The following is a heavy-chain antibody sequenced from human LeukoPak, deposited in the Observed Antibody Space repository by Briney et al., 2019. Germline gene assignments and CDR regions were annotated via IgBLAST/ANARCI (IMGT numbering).Heavy chain of an antibody. D-gene: IGHD3-22*01. CDR1: GFTFSSYG. J-gene: IGHJ4*02. Sequence: GGSLRLSCAASGFTFSSYGMNWVRQAPGQGLEWVSYISSTSGTIYYADSVKGRFTISRDNAKTSLYLQMDSLRDEDTAVYYCARDLWGTSGYRFDYWGQGTLVTVYS. CDR2: ISSTSGTI. V-gene: IGHV3-48*02. CDR3: ARDLWGTSGYRFDY.